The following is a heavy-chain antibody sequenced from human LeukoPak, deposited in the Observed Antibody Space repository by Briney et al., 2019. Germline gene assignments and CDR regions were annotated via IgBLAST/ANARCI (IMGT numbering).Heavy chain of an antibody. D-gene: IGHD3-10*01. J-gene: IGHJ4*02. CDR2: ISWNSGSI. V-gene: IGHV3-9*01. CDR3: AQALYGSGSLDY. CDR1: GFTFDDYA. Sequence: PGGSLRLSCAASGFTFDDYAMHWVRHAPGKGLEWVSGISWNSGSIGYADSVKGRFTISRDNAKNSLYLQMNSLRAEDTALYYCAQALYGSGSLDYWGQGTLVTVSS.